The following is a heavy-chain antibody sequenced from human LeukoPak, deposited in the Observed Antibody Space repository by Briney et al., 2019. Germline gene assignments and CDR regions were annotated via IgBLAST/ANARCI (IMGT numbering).Heavy chain of an antibody. D-gene: IGHD6-19*01. CDR2: IKQDGSEK. V-gene: IGHV3-7*03. CDR1: GFTFSSYW. Sequence: GGSLRLSCAASGFTFSSYWMSWVRQAPGKGLEWVANIKQDGSEKYYVDSVKGRFTISRDNAKNSLYLQMNSLRAEDTAVYYCAKDTWLVAVGIQVFDYWGQGILVTVSS. J-gene: IGHJ4*02. CDR3: AKDTWLVAVGIQVFDY.